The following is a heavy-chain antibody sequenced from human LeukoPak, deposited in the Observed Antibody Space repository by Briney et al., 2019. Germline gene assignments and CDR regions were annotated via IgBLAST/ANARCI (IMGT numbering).Heavy chain of an antibody. V-gene: IGHV3-48*03. CDR2: ISSSGSTI. CDR1: GFTFSTYN. CDR3: AKDKAYCSGGSCYSSFDY. D-gene: IGHD2-15*01. Sequence: PGGSLRLSCAASGFTFSTYNMNWVRQAPGKGLEWVSYISSSGSTIYYADSVKGRFTISRDNAKNSLYLQMNSLRAEDTAVYYCAKDKAYCSGGSCYSSFDYWGQGTLVTVSS. J-gene: IGHJ4*02.